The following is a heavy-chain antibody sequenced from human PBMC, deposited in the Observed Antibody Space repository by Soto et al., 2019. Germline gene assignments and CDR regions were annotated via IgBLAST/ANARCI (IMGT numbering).Heavy chain of an antibody. V-gene: IGHV3-23*01. D-gene: IGHD3-10*02. Sequence: EVQLLESGGGLVQPGGSLRLSCAASGFTFSSYAMSWVRQAPGKGLEWVSAISGSGGSTYYADSVKGRLTISRDNYKNPLYLQMNSLRAEDAAVYYCAKRNLFGELLDWGQGTLVTVSS. CDR3: AKRNLFGELLD. CDR2: ISGSGGST. CDR1: GFTFSSYA. J-gene: IGHJ4*02.